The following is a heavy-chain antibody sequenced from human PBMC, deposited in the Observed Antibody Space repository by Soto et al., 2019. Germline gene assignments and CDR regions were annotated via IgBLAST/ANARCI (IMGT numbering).Heavy chain of an antibody. V-gene: IGHV2-5*02. CDR3: AHRSRGYAYYFDQ. D-gene: IGHD5-12*01. CDR1: GFSLSTRGVG. J-gene: IGHJ4*02. Sequence: KESGPTLATPTQTLTLTCSFSGFSLSTRGVGVGWIRQPPGKALEWLALIFWDDDKWYSPSLRSRLTITEDTSKNQVVLIMTNMDPVDTATYYCAHRSRGYAYYFDQWGQGTLVTVSS. CDR2: IFWDDDK.